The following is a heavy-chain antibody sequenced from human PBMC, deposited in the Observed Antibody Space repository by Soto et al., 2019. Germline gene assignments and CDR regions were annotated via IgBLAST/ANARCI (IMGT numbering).Heavy chain of an antibody. CDR3: AXLVVPAAMSYYYYGMDD. CDR2: ISYDGSSK. CDR1: GCTVSSYG. D-gene: IGHD2-2*01. J-gene: IGHJ6*02. Sequence: GGSPRLSGAACGCTVSSYGWHWVHQAPGKGLEWVAVISYDGSSKYYADSVKGRFTISRDNSKNTLYLQMNSLRAEDTAVYYCAXLVVPAAMSYYYYGMDDWGQATTLTVS. V-gene: IGHV3-30*03.